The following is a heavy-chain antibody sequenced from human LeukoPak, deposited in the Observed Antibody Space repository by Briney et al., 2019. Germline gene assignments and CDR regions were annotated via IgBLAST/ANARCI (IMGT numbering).Heavy chain of an antibody. V-gene: IGHV1-18*01. CDR1: GYTFTSYG. CDR2: ISAYNGNT. J-gene: IGHJ5*02. CDR3: ARDEARYSSGYYPNWFVP. D-gene: IGHD3-22*01. Sequence: ASVKVSCKASGYTFTSYGISWVRQAPGQGLEWMGWISAYNGNTNYAQKLQGRVTMTTDTSTSTAYMELGSLRSDDTAVYYCARDEARYSSGYYPNWFVPWGQGTLVTVSS.